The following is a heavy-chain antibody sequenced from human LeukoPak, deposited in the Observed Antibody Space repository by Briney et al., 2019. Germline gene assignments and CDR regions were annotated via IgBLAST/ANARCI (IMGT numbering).Heavy chain of an antibody. V-gene: IGHV3-23*01. Sequence: GGSLRLSCAASGFPFSSYAMSWVRQAPGKGLEWVSAISNSGGSTYFADSVKGRFTISRDNSKNTLYLQMNSLRAEDTAVYYCATLSGGSLDYWGQGTLVTVSS. D-gene: IGHD2-15*01. CDR1: GFPFSSYA. CDR2: ISNSGGST. J-gene: IGHJ4*02. CDR3: ATLSGGSLDY.